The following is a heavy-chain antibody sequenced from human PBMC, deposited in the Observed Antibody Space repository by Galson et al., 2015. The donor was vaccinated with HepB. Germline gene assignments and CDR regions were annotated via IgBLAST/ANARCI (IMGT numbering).Heavy chain of an antibody. CDR1: GFTVSTNY. CDR2: ISSGGTT. D-gene: IGHD1-14*01. CDR3: ARDLNRYWYFDL. Sequence: SLRLSCAASGFTVSTNYVSWVRQLPGKGLEWVSLISSGGTTYYADSVKGRFTISRDNSKNTLYLQMNSLRAEDTAVYFCARDLNRYWYFDLWGRGTLVTVSS. J-gene: IGHJ2*01. V-gene: IGHV3-66*01.